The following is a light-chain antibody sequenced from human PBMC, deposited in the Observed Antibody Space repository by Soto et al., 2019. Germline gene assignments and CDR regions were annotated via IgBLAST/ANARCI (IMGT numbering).Light chain of an antibody. CDR1: QGIKNN. CDR2: GAS. V-gene: IGKV1-6*01. J-gene: IGKJ3*01. CDR3: LQDFKYPRT. Sequence: AIQMTQSPSSLSGAVGGRVTITCRASQGIKNNLKWYQQKPGKPPQRLIYGASTLQRGVPSRFSGSRSGIDFTLPISSLQPEDFATYYCLQDFKYPRTFGHGTRVDL.